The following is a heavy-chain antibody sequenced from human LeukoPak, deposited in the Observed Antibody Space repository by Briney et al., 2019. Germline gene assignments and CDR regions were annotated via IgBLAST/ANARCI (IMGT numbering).Heavy chain of an antibody. J-gene: IGHJ4*02. CDR1: GGTFSSYA. V-gene: IGHV1-69*05. Sequence: SVKVSCKASGGTFSSYAISWVRQAPGQGLEWMGRIIPIFGTANYAQKFQGRVTITTDESTSTAYMELSSLRSEDTAVYYCARAIAAAGYFDYWGQGTLVTVSS. CDR2: IIPIFGTA. CDR3: ARAIAAAGYFDY. D-gene: IGHD6-13*01.